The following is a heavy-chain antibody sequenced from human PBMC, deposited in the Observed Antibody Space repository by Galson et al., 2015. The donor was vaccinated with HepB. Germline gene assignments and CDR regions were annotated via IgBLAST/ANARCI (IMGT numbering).Heavy chain of an antibody. CDR3: ARDRGFVGVATIKGAFDI. Sequence: SLRLSCAASGFTFSSYWMSWVRQAPGKGLEWVANIKQDGSEKYYVDSVRGRLTISRDNAKNSLYLQMNSLRAEDTAVYYCARDRGFVGVATIKGAFDIWGKGTMVTVSS. CDR2: IKQDGSEK. CDR1: GFTFSSYW. V-gene: IGHV3-7*03. J-gene: IGHJ3*02. D-gene: IGHD5-12*01.